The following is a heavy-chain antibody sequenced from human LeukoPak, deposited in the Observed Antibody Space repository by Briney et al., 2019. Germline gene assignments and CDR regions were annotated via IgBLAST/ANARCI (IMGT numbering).Heavy chain of an antibody. J-gene: IGHJ4*02. D-gene: IGHD6-13*01. Sequence: GGSLRLSCAASGFTFSSYWMTWVRQAPGKGLEWVANIRQDGSEKNYVDSVKGRFTISRDNAKNSLFLQMNNLRDEDTAVYYCARAGGSSWADYWGQGTLVTVSS. V-gene: IGHV3-7*01. CDR3: ARAGGSSWADY. CDR1: GFTFSSYW. CDR2: IRQDGSEK.